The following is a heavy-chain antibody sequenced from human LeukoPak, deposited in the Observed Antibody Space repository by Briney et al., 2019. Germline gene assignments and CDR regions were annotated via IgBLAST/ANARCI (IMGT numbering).Heavy chain of an antibody. Sequence: PGGSLRLSCAASGFTFSSYSMNWVRQAPGNGLEWVSSISSSSSYIYYADSVKGRFTISRDNAKNSLYLQMNSLRAEDTAVYYCARDNYDYVWGSYRPQYYFDYWGQGTLVTVSS. CDR2: ISSSSSYI. CDR1: GFTFSSYS. D-gene: IGHD3-16*02. CDR3: ARDNYDYVWGSYRPQYYFDY. V-gene: IGHV3-21*01. J-gene: IGHJ4*02.